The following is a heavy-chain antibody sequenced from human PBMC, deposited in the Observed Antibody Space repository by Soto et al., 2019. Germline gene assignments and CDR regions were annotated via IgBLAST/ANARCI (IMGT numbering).Heavy chain of an antibody. CDR3: ARGYDSSGYYYDNWFDP. D-gene: IGHD3-22*01. CDR1: GGSISSYY. Sequence: SETLSLTCTVSGGSISSYYWSWIRQPPGKGLEWIGYMYYSGSTNYNRSLKSRVTISVDTSKNQFSLKLSSVTAADTAVYYCARGYDSSGYYYDNWFDPWGQGTLFTVSS. J-gene: IGHJ5*02. V-gene: IGHV4-59*12. CDR2: MYYSGST.